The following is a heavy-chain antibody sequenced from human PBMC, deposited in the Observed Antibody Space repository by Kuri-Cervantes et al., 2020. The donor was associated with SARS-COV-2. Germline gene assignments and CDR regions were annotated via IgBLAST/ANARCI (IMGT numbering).Heavy chain of an antibody. CDR1: GYTFTGYY. V-gene: IGHV1-2*02. D-gene: IGHD3-16*02. CDR3: ETGGIMIKFGGVFVIHFLDY. J-gene: IGHJ4*02. Sequence: ASVKVSCKASGYTFTGYYMHWVRQAPGQGLEWMGWINPNSGGTNYAQKLQGRVTMTTDTSTSTAYVELRSLRSDDTAVYYCETGGIMIKFGGVFVIHFLDYWGQGTLVTVSS. CDR2: INPNSGGT.